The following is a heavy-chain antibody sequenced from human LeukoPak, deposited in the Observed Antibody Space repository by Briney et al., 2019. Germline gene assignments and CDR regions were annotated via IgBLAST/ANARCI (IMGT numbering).Heavy chain of an antibody. Sequence: GGSLRLSCAASGFTFSTFAMIWVRQPPGKGLEWVSCIFTSGGEIYYADSVRGRFTISRDNSKSTLSLQMNSLRAEDTAIYYCARGPPMYSYGSTAFHYDYYEYWGQGSLVTVSS. CDR1: GFTFSTFA. J-gene: IGHJ4*02. CDR2: IFTSGGEI. D-gene: IGHD3-22*01. V-gene: IGHV3-23*01. CDR3: ARGPPMYSYGSTAFHYDYYEY.